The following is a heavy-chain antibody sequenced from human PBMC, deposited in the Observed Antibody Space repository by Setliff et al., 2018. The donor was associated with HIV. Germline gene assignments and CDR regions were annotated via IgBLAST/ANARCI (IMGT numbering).Heavy chain of an antibody. J-gene: IGHJ6*03. CDR1: GGTFSSYA. D-gene: IGHD1-26*01. Sequence: WASVKVSCKASGGTFSSYAISWVRQAPGQGPEWMGGIIPIFGTANYAQKFQGRVTITADESTSTAYMELSSLRSEDTAVYYCAREREIVGAGNYMDVWGKGTTVTVSS. V-gene: IGHV1-69*13. CDR3: AREREIVGAGNYMDV. CDR2: IIPIFGTA.